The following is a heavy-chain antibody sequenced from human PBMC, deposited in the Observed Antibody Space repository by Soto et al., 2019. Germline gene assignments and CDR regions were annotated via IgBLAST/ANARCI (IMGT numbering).Heavy chain of an antibody. V-gene: IGHV3-33*01. CDR2: IWYDGSNN. Sequence: QVQLVESGGGVVQPGRSLRLSCAASGFTFSSYGMHWVRQAPGKGLEWVAVIWYDGSNNYYADSVKGRFTISSDNSKNTLDLQMNRLRAEDTAVYYCARDAACCRDVWVQGTTVTVPS. CDR3: ARDAACCRDV. CDR1: GFTFSSYG. D-gene: IGHD2-15*01. J-gene: IGHJ6*02.